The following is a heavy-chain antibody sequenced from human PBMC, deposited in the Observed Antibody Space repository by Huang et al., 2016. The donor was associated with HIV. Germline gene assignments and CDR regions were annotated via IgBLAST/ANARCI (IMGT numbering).Heavy chain of an antibody. D-gene: IGHD6-19*01. CDR3: ATSRSGSGWFLDI. V-gene: IGHV4-34*01. CDR1: GGSLHGYY. Sequence: QVQLYQWGAGPLRPSETLSLTCGVSGGSLHGYYWTWLRQSPGRGLEWIGEVNHGGITNDNPCLKSRVTISVDTSKIQFSLNLTSVTATDTADYYCATSRSGSGWFLDIWGRGTLVSVS. J-gene: IGHJ2*01. CDR2: VNHGGIT.